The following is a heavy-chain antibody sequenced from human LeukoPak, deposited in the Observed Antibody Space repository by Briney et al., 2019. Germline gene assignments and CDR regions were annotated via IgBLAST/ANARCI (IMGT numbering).Heavy chain of an antibody. CDR3: ARDSGGPWYFDL. J-gene: IGHJ2*01. V-gene: IGHV1-18*01. D-gene: IGHD1-26*01. CDR1: GCTFTNYG. CDR2: ISAYNGNT. Sequence: ASVKVSCRASGCTFTNYGISWVRQAPGQGLEGMGWISAYNGNTNYAQKLQGRVTMTTDTSTSTAYMELRSLRSDDTAVYYCARDSGGPWYFDLWGRGTLATVSS.